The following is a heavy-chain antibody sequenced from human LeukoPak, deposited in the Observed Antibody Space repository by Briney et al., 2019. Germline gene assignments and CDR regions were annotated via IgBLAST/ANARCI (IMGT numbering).Heavy chain of an antibody. CDR2: INHSGST. CDR1: GGSFSGYY. CDR3: ARDRAYGSGSYRYYYYYMDV. J-gene: IGHJ6*03. V-gene: IGHV4-34*01. D-gene: IGHD3-10*01. Sequence: SETLSLTCAVYGGSFSGYYWSWIRQPPGKGLEWIGEINHSGSTNYNPSLKSRVTISVDTSKNQFSLKLNSVTAADTAVYYCARDRAYGSGSYRYYYYYMDVWGKGTTVTVSS.